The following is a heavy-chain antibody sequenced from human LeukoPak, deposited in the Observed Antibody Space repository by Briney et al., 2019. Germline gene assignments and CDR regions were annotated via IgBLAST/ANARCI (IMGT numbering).Heavy chain of an antibody. Sequence: GGSLRLSCAASGFTFDDYAMHWVRQAPGKGLEWVSLISWDGGSTYYADSVKGRFTISRDNSKNSLYLQMNSLRAEDTALYYCAKDARYDSSGYYYSYFDYWGQGTLVTVSS. V-gene: IGHV3-43D*03. CDR1: GFTFDDYA. CDR2: ISWDGGST. CDR3: AKDARYDSSGYYYSYFDY. D-gene: IGHD3-22*01. J-gene: IGHJ4*02.